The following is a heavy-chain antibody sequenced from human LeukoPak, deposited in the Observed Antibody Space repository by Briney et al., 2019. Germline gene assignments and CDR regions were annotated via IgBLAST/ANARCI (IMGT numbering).Heavy chain of an antibody. CDR1: GFTFSSYG. CDR2: IRYDGSNK. J-gene: IGHJ6*03. CDR3: ARPARGYCSSTSCPSEYYYYMDV. Sequence: PGGSLRLSCAASGFTFSSYGMHWVRQAPGKGLEWVAFIRYDGSNKYYADSVKGRFTISRDNSKNTLYLQMNSLRSEDTAVYYCARPARGYCSSTSCPSEYYYYMDVWGKGTTVTVSS. D-gene: IGHD2-2*01. V-gene: IGHV3-30*02.